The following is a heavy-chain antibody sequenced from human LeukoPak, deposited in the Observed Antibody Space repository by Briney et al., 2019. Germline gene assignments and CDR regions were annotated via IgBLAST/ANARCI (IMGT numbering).Heavy chain of an antibody. CDR1: GGSISSYY. CDR3: ARDGDSSGYSNWFDP. V-gene: IGHV4-59*01. J-gene: IGHJ5*02. Sequence: SETLSLTCTVSGGSISSYYWSWIRQPPGKGLEWIGYIYYSGSTNYNPSLKSRVTISVDTSKNQSSLKLSSVTAADTAVYYCARDGDSSGYSNWFDPWGQGTLVTVSS. D-gene: IGHD3-22*01. CDR2: IYYSGST.